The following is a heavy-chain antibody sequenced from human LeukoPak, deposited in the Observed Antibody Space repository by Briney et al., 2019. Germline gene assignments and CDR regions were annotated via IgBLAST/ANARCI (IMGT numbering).Heavy chain of an antibody. CDR1: GFTFSSYS. V-gene: IGHV3-21*01. J-gene: IGHJ5*02. D-gene: IGHD3-22*01. CDR3: ARAEVASYYYDSSGYYHH. CDR2: IISSSSYI. Sequence: PGGSLRLSCAASGFTFSSYSMNWVRQAPGKGLEWAPGIISSSSYIYYADSVKGRFTISRDNAKNSLYLQMNSLRAEDTAVYYCARAEVASYYYDSSGYYHHWGQGTLVTVSS.